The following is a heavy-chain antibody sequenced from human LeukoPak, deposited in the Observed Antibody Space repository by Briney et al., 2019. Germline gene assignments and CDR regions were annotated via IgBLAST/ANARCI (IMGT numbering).Heavy chain of an antibody. CDR3: AKSRIYFCSGGSCYFGWFDP. V-gene: IGHV3-23*01. D-gene: IGHD2-15*01. J-gene: IGHJ5*02. Sequence: GGSLRLSCAASGFTFSSYAMSWVRQAPGKGLEWVSAIRGSGGSTYYADSVKGRFTISRDNSKNTLYLQMNSLRAEDTAVYYCAKSRIYFCSGGSCYFGWFDPWGQGTLVTVSS. CDR1: GFTFSSYA. CDR2: IRGSGGST.